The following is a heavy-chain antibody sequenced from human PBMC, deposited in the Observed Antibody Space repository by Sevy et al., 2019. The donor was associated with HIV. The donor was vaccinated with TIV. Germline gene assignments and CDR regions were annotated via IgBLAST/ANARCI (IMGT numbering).Heavy chain of an antibody. CDR3: ARESLAVAGWARRVFDI. J-gene: IGHJ3*02. D-gene: IGHD6-19*01. V-gene: IGHV3-7*03. CDR2: IKQDGSEK. Sequence: GGSLRLSCVASGFTFSSYWMSWVRQAPGKGLEWVANIKQDGSEKYHVDSVKGRFTMSRDNAKNSLYLQMNSLRDEDTAVYYCARESLAVAGWARRVFDIWGQGTMVTVSS. CDR1: GFTFSSYW.